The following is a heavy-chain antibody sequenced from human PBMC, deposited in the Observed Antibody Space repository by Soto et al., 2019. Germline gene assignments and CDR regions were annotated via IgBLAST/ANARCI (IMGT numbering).Heavy chain of an antibody. J-gene: IGHJ4*02. CDR2: IDPSDSYT. CDR3: ARHADKYYYDSSGQPD. CDR1: GYSFTIYW. V-gene: IGHV5-10-1*01. Sequence: GEPKKISCNGAGYSFTIYWSSWVRQMPGKGLEWMGRIDPSDSYTNYSPSFQGHVTISADKSISTAYLQWSSLKASDTAMYYCARHADKYYYDSSGQPDWGQGTLVTVS. D-gene: IGHD3-22*01.